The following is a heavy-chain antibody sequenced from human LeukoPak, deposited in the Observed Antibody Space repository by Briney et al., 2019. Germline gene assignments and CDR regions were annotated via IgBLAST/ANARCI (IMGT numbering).Heavy chain of an antibody. CDR3: AKDLIVGATI. Sequence: QPGGSLRLSCAASGFTFDDYAMHWARQAPGKGLEWVSGISWNSGSIGYADSVKGRFTISRDNSKNSLYLQMNSLRAEDTALYYCAKDLIVGATIGGQGTLVTVSS. CDR1: GFTFDDYA. CDR2: ISWNSGSI. V-gene: IGHV3-9*01. D-gene: IGHD1-26*01. J-gene: IGHJ4*02.